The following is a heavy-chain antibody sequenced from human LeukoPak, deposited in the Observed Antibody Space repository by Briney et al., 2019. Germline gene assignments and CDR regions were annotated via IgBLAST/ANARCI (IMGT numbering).Heavy chain of an antibody. CDR3: ARAPTTVATKPFDY. V-gene: IGHV4-31*03. D-gene: IGHD4-17*01. CDR1: GGSISSGGYY. Sequence: TSSETLSLTCTVSGGSISSGGYYWSWIRQHPGKGLEWIGYIYYSGSTYYNPSLKSRVTISVDTSKNQFSLKLSSVTAADTAVYYCARAPTTVATKPFDYWGQGTLVTVSS. J-gene: IGHJ4*02. CDR2: IYYSGST.